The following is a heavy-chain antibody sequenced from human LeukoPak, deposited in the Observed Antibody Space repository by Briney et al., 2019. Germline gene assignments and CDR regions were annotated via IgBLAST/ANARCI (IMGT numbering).Heavy chain of an antibody. Sequence: ASVKVSCKASGGTLSSYTISWVRQAPGQGLEWMGRIIPILGIANYAQKFQGRVTITADKSTSTAYMELSSLRSEDTAVYYCARGSSSWDWFDPWGQGTLVTVSS. J-gene: IGHJ5*02. CDR1: GGTLSSYT. D-gene: IGHD6-13*01. CDR2: IIPILGIA. CDR3: ARGSSSWDWFDP. V-gene: IGHV1-69*02.